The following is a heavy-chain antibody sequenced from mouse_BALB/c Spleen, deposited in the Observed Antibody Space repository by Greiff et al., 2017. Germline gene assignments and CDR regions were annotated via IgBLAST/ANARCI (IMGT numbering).Heavy chain of an antibody. V-gene: IGHV3-2*02. CDR2: ISYSGST. Sequence: EVKLMESGPGPVKPSQSLSLTCTVTGYSITSDYAWNWIRQFPGNKLEWMGYISYSGSTSYNPSLKSRISITRDTSKNQFFLQLNSVTTEDTATYYCARWDYYYGSSSLDYWGQGTTLTVSS. CDR3: ARWDYYYGSSSLDY. CDR1: GYSITSDYA. J-gene: IGHJ2*01. D-gene: IGHD1-1*01.